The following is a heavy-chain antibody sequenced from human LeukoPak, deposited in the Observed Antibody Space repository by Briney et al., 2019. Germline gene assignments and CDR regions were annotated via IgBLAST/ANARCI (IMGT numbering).Heavy chain of an antibody. J-gene: IGHJ5*02. V-gene: IGHV3-30*02. CDR3: AKDSYYYDSSGYLYWFDP. Sequence: GGSLRLSCAASGFTFSDYWMSWVRQAPGKGLEWVAFIRYDGSNKYYADSVKGRFTISRDNSKNTLYLQMNSLRAEDTAVYYCAKDSYYYDSSGYLYWFDPWGQGTLVTVSS. D-gene: IGHD3-22*01. CDR2: IRYDGSNK. CDR1: GFTFSDYW.